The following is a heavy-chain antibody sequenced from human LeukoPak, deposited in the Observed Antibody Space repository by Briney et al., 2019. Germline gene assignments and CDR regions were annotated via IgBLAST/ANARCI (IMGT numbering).Heavy chain of an antibody. J-gene: IGHJ4*02. CDR1: GGSISSGDYY. CDR2: IYYSGST. Sequence: SQTLSLTCTVSGGSISSGDYYWSWIRQPPGKGLEWIGYIYYSGSTYYNPSLKSRVTISVDTSKNQFSLKLSSVTAADTAVYYCARALQYQLPSHFDYWGRGTLVTVSS. V-gene: IGHV4-30-4*01. CDR3: ARALQYQLPSHFDY. D-gene: IGHD2-2*01.